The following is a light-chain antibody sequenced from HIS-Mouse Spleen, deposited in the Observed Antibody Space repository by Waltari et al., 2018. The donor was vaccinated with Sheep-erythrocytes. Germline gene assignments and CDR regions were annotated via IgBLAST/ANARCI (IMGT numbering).Light chain of an antibody. J-gene: IGLJ3*02. CDR2: EGS. CDR3: CSYAGSSTPWV. CDR1: SSDVGSYNL. Sequence: QSALTQPASVSGSPGQSITISCTGTSSDVGSYNLVSWYQQHPGKAPKLMIYEGSKRPSGVFNRFSGSKAGNTASLTISGLQAEDEADYYCCSYAGSSTPWVVGGGTKLTVL. V-gene: IGLV2-23*01.